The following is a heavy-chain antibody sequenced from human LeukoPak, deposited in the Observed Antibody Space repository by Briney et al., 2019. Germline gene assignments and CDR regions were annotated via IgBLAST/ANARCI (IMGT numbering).Heavy chain of an antibody. D-gene: IGHD5-24*01. CDR3: AKSGYNRFDY. CDR2: ISGSGSGGST. CDR1: GFTFSSSA. J-gene: IGHJ4*02. Sequence: GGSLRLSCAASGFTFSSSAMSWFRQAPGEGLEWVSRISGSGSGGSTYYADSVKGRFTISRDNSKNTLYLQMNSLRAEDTAVYYCAKSGYNRFDYWGQGTLVTVSS. V-gene: IGHV3-23*01.